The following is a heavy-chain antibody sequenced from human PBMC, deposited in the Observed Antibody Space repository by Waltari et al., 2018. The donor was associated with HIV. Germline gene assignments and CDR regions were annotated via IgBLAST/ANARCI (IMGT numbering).Heavy chain of an antibody. V-gene: IGHV1-69*04. CDR1: GDPFSSNA. CDR3: ARGRGIHLGMDV. CDR2: IIPVLHTA. J-gene: IGHJ6*02. D-gene: IGHD5-12*01. Sequence: QVRLVQSGAEVKKPGSSVQISCKASGDPFSSNAVTWVRQAPGQGLEWMGRIIPVLHTAAYAQKFQGRVTITVDRSTATVYMELSSLRSDDTAVYYCARGRGIHLGMDVWGQGTTVTVSS.